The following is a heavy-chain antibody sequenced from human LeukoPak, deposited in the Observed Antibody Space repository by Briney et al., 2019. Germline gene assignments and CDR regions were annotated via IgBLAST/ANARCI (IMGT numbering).Heavy chain of an antibody. CDR2: INSDGGT. V-gene: IGHV3-23*01. Sequence: GGSLRLSCAASGFTFSSYPMSWVRQAPGEGLEWVSVINSDGGTYYADSVRGRFTISRDNSKSTLSLQMNSLRAEDTAIYYCATYRQVLLPFESWGQGTLVTVSS. CDR1: GFTFSSYP. D-gene: IGHD2-8*02. J-gene: IGHJ4*02. CDR3: ATYRQVLLPFES.